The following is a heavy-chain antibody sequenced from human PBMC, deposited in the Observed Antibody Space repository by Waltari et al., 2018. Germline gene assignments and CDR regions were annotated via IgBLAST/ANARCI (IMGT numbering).Heavy chain of an antibody. D-gene: IGHD5-12*01. Sequence: QVQLVQSGAEVKKPGSSVTVSCKASGGTFSSYAISWVRQAPGQGLEWMGGIIPILGIANYAQKFQGRVTITADESTSTAYMELSSLRSEDTAVYYCARDLVATMVEFDYWGQGTLVTVSS. V-gene: IGHV1-69*04. J-gene: IGHJ4*02. CDR3: ARDLVATMVEFDY. CDR1: GGTFSSYA. CDR2: IIPILGIA.